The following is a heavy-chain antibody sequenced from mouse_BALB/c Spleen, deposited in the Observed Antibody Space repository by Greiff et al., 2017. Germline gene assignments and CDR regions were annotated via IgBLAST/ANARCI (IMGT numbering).Heavy chain of an antibody. Sequence: EVKLVESGGGLVQPGGSRKLSCAAPGFTFSSFGMHWVRQAPEKGLEWVAYISSGSSTIYYADTVKGRFTISRDNPKNTLFLQMTSLRSEDTAMYYCAREPHYYGPWFAYWGQGTLVTVSA. CDR1: GFTFSSFG. J-gene: IGHJ3*01. CDR3: AREPHYYGPWFAY. CDR2: ISSGSSTI. V-gene: IGHV5-17*02. D-gene: IGHD1-2*01.